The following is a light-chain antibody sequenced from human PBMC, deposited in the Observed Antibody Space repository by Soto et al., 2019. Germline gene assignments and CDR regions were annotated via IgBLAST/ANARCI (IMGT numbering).Light chain of an antibody. CDR1: SSNIGANYA. CDR3: QSYDSSLTGCV. V-gene: IGLV1-40*01. J-gene: IGLJ1*01. CDR2: DYN. Sequence: QSVLTQAPSVSWAPGHRVTISCSGSSSNIGANYAVHWYQQLPGTAPKLLIYDYNKRPSGVPDRFSGSKFGTSASLAITGIQAEDEADYYCQSYDSSLTGCVFGTWTKPTVL.